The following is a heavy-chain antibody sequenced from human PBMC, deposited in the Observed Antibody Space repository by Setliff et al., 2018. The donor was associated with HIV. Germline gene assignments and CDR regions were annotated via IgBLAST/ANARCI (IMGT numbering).Heavy chain of an antibody. CDR1: GDSISSGGYY. Sequence: PSETLSLTCTVSGDSISSGGYYWSWIRQHPGKGLEWIGFIYCSGNTYYNPSLKRRVSMSVDTSKNQFSLNLSSMTAADTAVYYCVRTYNDLENYYHHYYYMDVWGKGTTVTVS. V-gene: IGHV4-31*03. D-gene: IGHD1-1*01. J-gene: IGHJ6*03. CDR2: IYCSGNT. CDR3: VRTYNDLENYYHHYYYMDV.